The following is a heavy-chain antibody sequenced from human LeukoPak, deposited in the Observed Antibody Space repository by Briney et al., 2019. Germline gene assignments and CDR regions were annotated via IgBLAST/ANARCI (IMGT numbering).Heavy chain of an antibody. J-gene: IGHJ4*02. D-gene: IGHD4/OR15-4a*01. CDR1: GFTFSDFY. CDR3: ARLGAGLGL. V-gene: IGHV3-11*01. CDR2: ISRGDSPT. Sequence: PGGSLRLSCAASGFTFSDFYMGWIRQAPGKGLKWVAYISRGDSPTYHADSVRGRFTISRDNAKNLLYLQMNSLRVDDTAVYYCARLGAGLGLWGQGTLVTVSS.